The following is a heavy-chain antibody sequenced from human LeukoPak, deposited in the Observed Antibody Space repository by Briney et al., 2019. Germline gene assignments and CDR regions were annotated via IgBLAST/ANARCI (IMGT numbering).Heavy chain of an antibody. Sequence: SETLSLTYTVYGGSISSYYWSWIRQLPGKGLEWIGYIYYSGSTNYNPSLKSRVTISVDTSKNQFSLKLSSVTAADTAVYYCARDWFVAAAGHYYYYMDVWGKGTTVTVSS. CDR1: GGSISSYY. CDR2: IYYSGST. J-gene: IGHJ6*03. V-gene: IGHV4-59*01. D-gene: IGHD6-13*01. CDR3: ARDWFVAAAGHYYYYMDV.